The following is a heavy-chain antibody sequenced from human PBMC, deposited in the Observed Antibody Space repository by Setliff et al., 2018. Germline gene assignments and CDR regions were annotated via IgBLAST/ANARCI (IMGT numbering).Heavy chain of an antibody. D-gene: IGHD2-15*01. CDR3: ARDWFCSGGDGSDVFDF. Sequence: ASVKVSCKASGYTFTTHGISWVRQAPGQGLEWMGWISTDDGDTNFAQKFQGRVTLTTDTSTGTAYMELRSLTFDDTAVYYCARDWFCSGGDGSDVFDFWGQGTMVTVSS. V-gene: IGHV1-18*01. CDR1: GYTFTTHG. J-gene: IGHJ3*01. CDR2: ISTDDGDT.